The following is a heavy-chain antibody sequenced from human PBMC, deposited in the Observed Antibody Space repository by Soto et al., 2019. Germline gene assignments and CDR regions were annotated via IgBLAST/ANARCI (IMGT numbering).Heavy chain of an antibody. CDR1: GYTFTSYY. CDR2: INPSGGST. Sequence: ASVKVSCKASGYTFTSYYMHWVRQAPGQGLEWMGIINPSGGSTSYAQKFQGRVTMTRDTSTSTVYMELSSLRSEDTAVHYCARSDPFIVVVPAAINAFDYWGQGTLVTVSS. J-gene: IGHJ4*02. D-gene: IGHD2-2*01. CDR3: ARSDPFIVVVPAAINAFDY. V-gene: IGHV1-46*01.